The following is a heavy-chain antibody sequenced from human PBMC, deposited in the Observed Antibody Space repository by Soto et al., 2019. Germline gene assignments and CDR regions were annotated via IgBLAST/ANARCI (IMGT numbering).Heavy chain of an antibody. J-gene: IGHJ6*02. D-gene: IGHD2-21*02. CDR1: GGTFRSYA. Sequence: SVKVSCKASGGTFRSYAISWVRQAPGQGLEWMGGIIPIFGTANYAQKFQGRVTSTADESTSTAYMELSSLRSEETAVYYCAMNGGNSAPPYYYRMDVWGQGTTVTVSS. V-gene: IGHV1-69*13. CDR3: AMNGGNSAPPYYYRMDV. CDR2: IIPIFGTA.